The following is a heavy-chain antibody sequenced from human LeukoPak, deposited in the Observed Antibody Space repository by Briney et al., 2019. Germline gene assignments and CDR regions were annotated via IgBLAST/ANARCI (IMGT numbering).Heavy chain of an antibody. CDR3: AKAHEYSSSS. D-gene: IGHD6-13*01. V-gene: IGHV3-23*01. CDR2: ISGSGGST. CDR1: GFTFSSYA. Sequence: GGSLRPSCAASGFTFSSYAMSWVRQAPGKGLEWVSAISGSGGSTYYADSVKGRFTIFRDNSKNTLYLQMNSLRAEDTAVYYCAKAHEYSSSSWGQGTLVTVSS. J-gene: IGHJ5*02.